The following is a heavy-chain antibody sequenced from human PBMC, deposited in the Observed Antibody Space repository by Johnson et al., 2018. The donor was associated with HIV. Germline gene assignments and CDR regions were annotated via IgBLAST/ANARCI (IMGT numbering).Heavy chain of an antibody. CDR3: AKEGITMEVDI. CDR1: GFTFSSYA. J-gene: IGHJ3*02. Sequence: VQVLESGGGVVQPGRSLRLSCAASGFTFSSYAMHWVRQAPGKGLEWVSGISWNSGTIGYADSVKGRFTISRDNSKNTLYLQMNSLRAEDTAVYYCAKEGITMEVDIWGQGTMVTVSS. CDR2: ISWNSGTI. D-gene: IGHD3-10*01. V-gene: IGHV3-9*01.